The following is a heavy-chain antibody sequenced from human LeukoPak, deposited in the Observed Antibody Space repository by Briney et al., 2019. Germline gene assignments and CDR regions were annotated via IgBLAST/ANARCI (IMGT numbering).Heavy chain of an antibody. CDR3: AKAGTGYSSGWYAVLGDFDY. J-gene: IGHJ4*02. V-gene: IGHV3-33*06. CDR2: IWYDGSNK. CDR1: GFTFRNYG. Sequence: PGGSLRLSCAASGFTFRNYGMHWVRQAPGKGLEWVAVIWYDGSNKYYPDSVKGRFTISRDNSKNTLYLQMNSLRAEDTAVYYCAKAGTGYSSGWYAVLGDFDYWGQGTLVTVSS. D-gene: IGHD6-19*01.